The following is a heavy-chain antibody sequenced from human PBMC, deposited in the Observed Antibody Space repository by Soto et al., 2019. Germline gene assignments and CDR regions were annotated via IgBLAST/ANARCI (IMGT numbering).Heavy chain of an antibody. J-gene: IGHJ5*02. D-gene: IGHD6-19*01. Sequence: GWSLRLSCAASGFTFSSYSLNWVRQAPGQGLERVSSGSSSSSWIYYADPVKDRFTISRDNAKNSLSLQMNSLRAEDTAVYYCARVCSSGCPWGQGTMVTVSS. CDR1: GFTFSSYS. CDR2: GSSSSSWI. V-gene: IGHV3-21*01. CDR3: ARVCSSGCP.